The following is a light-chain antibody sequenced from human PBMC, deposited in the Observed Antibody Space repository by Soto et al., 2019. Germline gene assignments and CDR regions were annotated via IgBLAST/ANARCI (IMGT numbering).Light chain of an antibody. V-gene: IGLV2-14*01. CDR3: NSYTTSNTRQIV. CDR2: DVS. CDR1: SSDVGGYNY. J-gene: IGLJ1*01. Sequence: QSVLTQPASVSGSPGQSIXISCTGTSSDVGGYNYVSWYQQHPGKAPKFMIYDVSNRPSGVSTRFSGSKSGNTASLTISGLQAEDEADYYCNSYTTSNTRQIVFGTGTKLTVL.